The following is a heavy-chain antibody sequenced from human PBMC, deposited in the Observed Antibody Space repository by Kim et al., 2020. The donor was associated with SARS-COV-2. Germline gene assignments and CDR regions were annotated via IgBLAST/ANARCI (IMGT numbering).Heavy chain of an antibody. D-gene: IGHD1-26*01. V-gene: IGHV3-23*02. J-gene: IGHJ4*02. Sequence: DAVRGRIAISRDNSENTLVLQMDSLRDEDTAVYYCARGSPSISKSFIAYWGRGTLVTVSS. CDR3: ARGSPSISKSFIAY.